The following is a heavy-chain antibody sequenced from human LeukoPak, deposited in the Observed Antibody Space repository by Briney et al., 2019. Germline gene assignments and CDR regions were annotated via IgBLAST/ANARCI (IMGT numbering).Heavy chain of an antibody. CDR3: AKDLGVIGAFDI. CDR1: GFTFSSYG. CDR2: ISYDGSNK. Sequence: PGGSLRLSCAASGFTFSSYGMHWVRQAPGKGLEWVAVISYDGSNKYYADSVKGRFTISRDNSKNTLYLQMNSLRAEDTAVYYCAKDLGVIGAFDIWGQGTMVTVSS. J-gene: IGHJ3*02. V-gene: IGHV3-30*18.